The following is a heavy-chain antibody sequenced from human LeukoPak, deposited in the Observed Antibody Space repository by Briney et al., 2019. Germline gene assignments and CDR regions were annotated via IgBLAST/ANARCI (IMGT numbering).Heavy chain of an antibody. Sequence: GGSLRLSCGASGFTFSSYGMHWVRQAPGKGLEWVAFIRSDGSNKYYPDSVKGRFTISRDNSKNTLYLQMNSLRAEDTAVYYCAKTPYITMGYFDYWGQGTLVTVSS. J-gene: IGHJ4*02. CDR3: AKTPYITMGYFDY. V-gene: IGHV3-30*02. CDR1: GFTFSSYG. CDR2: IRSDGSNK. D-gene: IGHD3-10*01.